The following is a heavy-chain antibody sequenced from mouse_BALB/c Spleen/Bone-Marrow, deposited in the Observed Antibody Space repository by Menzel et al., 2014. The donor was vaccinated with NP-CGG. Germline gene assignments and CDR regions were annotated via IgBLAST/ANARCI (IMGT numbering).Heavy chain of an antibody. D-gene: IGHD1-1*01. V-gene: IGHV14-3*02. J-gene: IGHJ2*01. Sequence: VQLQQSGAELVKSGASVKLPCAASGFNIKDTFIHWVKQRPEQGLEWIGSIDPANDNSKFDPKFQGKATLTADTSSNTAYLQLSSLTSEDTAVYFCTRNYVSHYFDYWGQGTTLTVSS. CDR2: IDPANDNS. CDR1: GFNIKDTF. CDR3: TRNYVSHYFDY.